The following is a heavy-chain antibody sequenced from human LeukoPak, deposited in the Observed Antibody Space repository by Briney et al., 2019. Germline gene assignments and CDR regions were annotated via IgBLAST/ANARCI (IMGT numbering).Heavy chain of an antibody. V-gene: IGHV1-18*01. CDR1: GYTFTSYG. CDR3: ARIRMSGSYQIEYFQH. CDR2: ISAYNGNT. D-gene: IGHD1-26*01. J-gene: IGHJ1*01. Sequence: GASVKVSCKASGYTFTSYGISWVRQAPGQGLEWMGWISAYNGNTNYAQKLQGRVTMTTDTSTSTAYMELRSLRSDDTAVYYCARIRMSGSYQIEYFQHWGQGTLVTVSS.